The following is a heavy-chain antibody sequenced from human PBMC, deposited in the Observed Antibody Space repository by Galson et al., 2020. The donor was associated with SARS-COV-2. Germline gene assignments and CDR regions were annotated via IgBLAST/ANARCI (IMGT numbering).Heavy chain of an antibody. Sequence: GGSLRLSCAASGFTFSRYWMHWVRQAPGKGLVWVSRISGDGTTTNYAESVKGRFTISRDNTKNTLYLQMNGLRAEDTGLYFCARELPFDYWGQGTLVTVSS. V-gene: IGHV3-74*01. D-gene: IGHD5-18*01. CDR2: ISGDGTTT. CDR1: GFTFSRYW. J-gene: IGHJ4*02. CDR3: ARELPFDY.